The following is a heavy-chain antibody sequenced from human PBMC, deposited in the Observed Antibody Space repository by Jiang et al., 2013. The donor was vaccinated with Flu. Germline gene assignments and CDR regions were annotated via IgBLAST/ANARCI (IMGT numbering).Heavy chain of an antibody. V-gene: IGHV1-69*04. CDR2: IIPILGIA. CDR3: ARDLGDWYFDL. J-gene: IGHJ2*01. D-gene: IGHD7-27*01. CDR1: GGTFSSYA. Sequence: GGTFSSYAISWVRQAPGQGLEWMGRIIPILGIANYAQKFQGRVTITADKSTSTAYMELSSLRSEDTAVYYCARDLGDWYFDLWGRGTLVTVSS.